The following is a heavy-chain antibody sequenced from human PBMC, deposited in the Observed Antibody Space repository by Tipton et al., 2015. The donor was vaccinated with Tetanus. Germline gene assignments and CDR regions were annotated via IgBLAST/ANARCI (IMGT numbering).Heavy chain of an antibody. Sequence: SLRLSCGASGFTLSSYWMPWVRQAPGKGPEWVANINQDGTETNYVDSVKGRFTISRDNAKKSLHLQMNSLTAEDTASYFCARESRESGDDVGQDGWGKGSTGTV. CDR3: ARESRESGDDVGQDG. CDR1: GFTLSSYW. V-gene: IGHV3-7*01. CDR2: INQDGTET. D-gene: IGHD3-10*01. J-gene: IGHJ6*03.